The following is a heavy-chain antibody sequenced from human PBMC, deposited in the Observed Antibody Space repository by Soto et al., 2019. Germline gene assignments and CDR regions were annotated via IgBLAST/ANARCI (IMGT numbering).Heavy chain of an antibody. V-gene: IGHV4-34*01. CDR2: INHSGST. D-gene: IGHD6-13*01. J-gene: IGHJ4*02. CDR1: GGSFSGYY. CDR3: AREPVGYSSSWYVDYYFDY. Sequence: QVQLQQWGAGLLKPSETLSLTCAVYGGSFSGYYWSWIRQPPGKGLEWIGEINHSGSTNYNPSLKSRVTISVDTSKNQFSLKLSSVTAADTAVYYCAREPVGYSSSWYVDYYFDYWGQGTLVTVSS.